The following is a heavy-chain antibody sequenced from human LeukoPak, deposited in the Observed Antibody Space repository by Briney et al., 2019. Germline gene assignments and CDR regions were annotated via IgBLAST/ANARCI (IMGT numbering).Heavy chain of an antibody. Sequence: GGSLRLSCAASGFTFSSYSMNWVRQAPGKGLEWVSSISSSNSYIYFPDSVKGRFTISRDNAKNSLYLQMNSLRAEDTGVYYCAKEIYGDPTGGRFQHWGQGTLVTVSS. D-gene: IGHD4-17*01. J-gene: IGHJ1*01. V-gene: IGHV3-21*01. CDR2: ISSSNSYI. CDR3: AKEIYGDPTGGRFQH. CDR1: GFTFSSYS.